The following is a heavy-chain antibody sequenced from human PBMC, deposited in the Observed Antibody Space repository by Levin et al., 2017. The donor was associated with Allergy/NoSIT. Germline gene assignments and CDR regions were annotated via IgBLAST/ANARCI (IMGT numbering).Heavy chain of an antibody. V-gene: IGHV4-59*01. CDR2: IYTSGNT. J-gene: IGHJ4*02. D-gene: IGHD5-18*01. Sequence: PSQTLSLTCTVSGGSISSYYWNWIRQPPGKGLEWIGYIYTSGNTNYNPSLKSRVTTSVDTSKNQFSLRLSSVTAADTAVYYCASGYSYGKFDYWGQGTLVTVSS. CDR1: GGSISSYY. CDR3: ASGYSYGKFDY.